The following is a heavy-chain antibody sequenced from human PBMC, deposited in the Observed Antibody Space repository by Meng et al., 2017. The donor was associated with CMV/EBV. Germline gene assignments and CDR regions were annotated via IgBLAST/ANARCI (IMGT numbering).Heavy chain of an antibody. V-gene: IGHV3-23*03. CDR3: AKALAGTGPFQH. CDR2: LYSGGSST. D-gene: IGHD6-19*01. CDR1: GFTFSSYA. Sequence: GESLKISGAASGFTFSSYAMSWVRQAPGKGLEWVSVLYSGGSSTNYADSVKGRFTISRDKSKNTLYLQMNSLRAEDTAVYYCAKALAGTGPFQHWGQGTLVTVSS. J-gene: IGHJ1*01.